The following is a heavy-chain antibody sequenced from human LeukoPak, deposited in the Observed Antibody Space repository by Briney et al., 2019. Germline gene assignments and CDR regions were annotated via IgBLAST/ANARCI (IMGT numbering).Heavy chain of an antibody. V-gene: IGHV3-23*01. CDR2: ISGSGGST. D-gene: IGHD3-10*01. J-gene: IGHJ6*03. CDR1: GFTLSSYA. CDR3: EAGIMDHPGKCYYYYMDV. Sequence: GGSLRLSCAASGFTLSSYAMSWVRQAPGKGLEWVSAISGSGGSTYYADSVKGRFTISRDNSKNTLYLQMNSLRAEDTAVYYCEAGIMDHPGKCYYYYMDVWGKETTVTVSS.